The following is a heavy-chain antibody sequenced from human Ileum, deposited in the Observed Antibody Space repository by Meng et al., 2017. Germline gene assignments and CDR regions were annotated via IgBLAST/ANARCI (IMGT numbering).Heavy chain of an antibody. Sequence: GGSLRLSCAASGFTFSNYGMYWVRQAPGKGLEWVALIWYDGYNKYYADSVKGRFTVSRDNSKNTLLLQMNSLRAEDTAVYFCAREERDSSGYFPDYWGQGTRVTVSS. CDR2: IWYDGYNK. V-gene: IGHV3-33*07. CDR1: GFTFSNYG. CDR3: AREERDSSGYFPDY. J-gene: IGHJ4*02. D-gene: IGHD3-22*01.